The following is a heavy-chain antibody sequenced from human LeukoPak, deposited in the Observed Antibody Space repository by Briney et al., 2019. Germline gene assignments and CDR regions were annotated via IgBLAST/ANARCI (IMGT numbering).Heavy chain of an antibody. D-gene: IGHD6-19*01. CDR3: AKTMTAGYSSGPSDY. CDR1: GFTFSSYA. Sequence: PGGSLRPSCAASGFTFSSYAMSWVRQAPGKGLEWVSVISGGGGIIYYVDSVKGRFTISRDNAKNTLYLLMNSLRAEDTAVFYCAKTMTAGYSSGPSDYWGQGTLVTVSS. J-gene: IGHJ4*02. V-gene: IGHV3-23*01. CDR2: ISGGGGII.